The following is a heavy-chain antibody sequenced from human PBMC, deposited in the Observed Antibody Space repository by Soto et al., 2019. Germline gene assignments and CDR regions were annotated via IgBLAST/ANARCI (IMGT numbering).Heavy chain of an antibody. CDR1: GFVFSNFG. D-gene: IGHD6-6*01. CDR3: TSSSPLPEPLHLDQ. CDR2: IWYGGSKH. J-gene: IGHJ4*02. Sequence: QVQLVESGGDVVQPGRSLRLSCVVSGFVFSNFGMHWVRQAPDKGLEWLAVIWYGGSKHYYGDAVNGPFTICRDNYKNQVYLQKKSLEIRDPAVYFGTSSSPLPEPLHLDQWGQGTLVTVSS. V-gene: IGHV3-33*01.